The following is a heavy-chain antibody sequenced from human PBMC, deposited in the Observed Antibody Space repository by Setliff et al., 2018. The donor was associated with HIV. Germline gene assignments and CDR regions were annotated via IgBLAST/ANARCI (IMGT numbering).Heavy chain of an antibody. CDR1: GGSISSGNYY. CDR3: ARRSPGGGYYMDV. CDR2: IYTSGST. D-gene: IGHD3-16*01. V-gene: IGHV4-61*02. J-gene: IGHJ6*03. Sequence: SETLSLTCTVSGGSISSGNYYWSWIRQPAGKGLEWIGRIYTSGSTNYNPSLKSRVTISLDTSKNQFSLNLSSVTAAGTAVYYCARRSPGGGYYMDVWGKGTTVTV.